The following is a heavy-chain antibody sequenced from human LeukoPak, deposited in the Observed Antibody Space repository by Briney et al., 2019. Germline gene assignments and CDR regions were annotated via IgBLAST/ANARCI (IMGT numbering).Heavy chain of an antibody. CDR2: INPSGGST. CDR3: ARAGALVGATYWFDP. V-gene: IGHV1-46*01. CDR1: GYTFTSYY. Sequence: GASVKVSCKASGYTFTSYYMHWVRQAPGQGLEWMGIINPSGGSTSYAQKFQGRVTMTRDMSTSTVYMELSSLRSEDTAVYYCARAGALVGATYWFDPWGQGTLVTVSS. J-gene: IGHJ5*02. D-gene: IGHD1-26*01.